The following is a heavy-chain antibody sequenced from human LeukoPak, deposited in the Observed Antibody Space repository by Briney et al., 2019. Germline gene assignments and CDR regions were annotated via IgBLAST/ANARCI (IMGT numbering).Heavy chain of an antibody. CDR3: ARSGYFDWLLSFDY. J-gene: IGHJ4*02. V-gene: IGHV4-38-2*01. Sequence: SGTLSLTCAVSGFSIRSDYYWGWIRQPPGGGLEWIGSISHSGSTYYTPSLKSRVTISVDTSKNQFSLKLSSVTAADTAVYYCARSGYFDWLLSFDYWGQGTLVTVSS. D-gene: IGHD3-9*01. CDR1: GFSIRSDYY. CDR2: ISHSGST.